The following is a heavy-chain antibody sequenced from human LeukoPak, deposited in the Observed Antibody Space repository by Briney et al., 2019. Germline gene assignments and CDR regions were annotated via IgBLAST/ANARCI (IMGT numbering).Heavy chain of an antibody. J-gene: IGHJ4*02. CDR1: GYTFTGYY. D-gene: IGHD6-6*01. Sequence: ASVKVSCKASGYTFTGYYMHWVRQAPGQGLEGMGWINPNSGGTNYAQKFQGRVTLSRDTSIRTAYMDLSRLRSDDTAVYYCAISPTEYSSSYFDYWGQGTLVTVSS. CDR3: AISPTEYSSSYFDY. V-gene: IGHV1-2*02. CDR2: INPNSGGT.